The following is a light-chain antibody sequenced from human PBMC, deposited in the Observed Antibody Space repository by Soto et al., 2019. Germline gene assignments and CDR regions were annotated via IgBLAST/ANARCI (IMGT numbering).Light chain of an antibody. Sequence: EIALTQSPGTLSLSPRERATLSCRASQSVSSSYLAWYQQKPGQAPRLLIYGASSSATGNPDRFSGSGSGIDFTLSISRLEPEDFAVYYCQRYGSSPLTFGGGTKVEIK. CDR1: QSVSSSY. CDR2: GAS. V-gene: IGKV3-20*01. CDR3: QRYGSSPLT. J-gene: IGKJ4*01.